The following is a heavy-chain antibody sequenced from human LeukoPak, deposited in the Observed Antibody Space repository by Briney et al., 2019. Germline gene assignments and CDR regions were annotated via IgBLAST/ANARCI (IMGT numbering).Heavy chain of an antibody. D-gene: IGHD6-19*01. V-gene: IGHV4-59*01. CDR1: GGSISSYY. CDR3: ARDRPGIAVAGDALDI. Sequence: PSETLSLTCTVSGGSISSYYWSWIRQPPGKGLEWIGYIYNRGSTNYNPSLKSRVTISVDTSKNQFSLKLRSVTAADTAVYYCARDRPGIAVAGDALDIWGQGTMVTVSS. CDR2: IYNRGST. J-gene: IGHJ3*02.